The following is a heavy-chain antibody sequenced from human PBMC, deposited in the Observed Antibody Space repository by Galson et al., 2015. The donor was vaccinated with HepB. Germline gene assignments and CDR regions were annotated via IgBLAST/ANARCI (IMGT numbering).Heavy chain of an antibody. CDR3: AREKSGYSYDPNYYYMDV. V-gene: IGHV1-18*01. J-gene: IGHJ6*03. Sequence: SVKVSCKASGYTFTSYGIGWVRQAPGQGLEWMGWISAYNGNTNYARKLQGRVTMTTDTSTSTAYMELRSLRSDDTAVYYCAREKSGYSYDPNYYYMDVWGKGTTVTVSS. D-gene: IGHD5-18*01. CDR2: ISAYNGNT. CDR1: GYTFTSYG.